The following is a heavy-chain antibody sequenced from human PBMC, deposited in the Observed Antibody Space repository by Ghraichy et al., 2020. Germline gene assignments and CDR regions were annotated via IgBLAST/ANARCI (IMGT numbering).Heavy chain of an antibody. D-gene: IGHD6-13*01. CDR3: AKGTSSSWYLGSD. CDR2: ISWNSGTI. Sequence: GGSLRLSCAASGFTFDDYAMHWVRQAPGKGLEWVSGISWNSGTIGYADSVQGRFTISRDNAKNSLYLQMNRLRAEDTALYYCAKGTSSSWYLGSDWGQGTLVTVSS. CDR1: GFTFDDYA. J-gene: IGHJ4*02. V-gene: IGHV3-9*01.